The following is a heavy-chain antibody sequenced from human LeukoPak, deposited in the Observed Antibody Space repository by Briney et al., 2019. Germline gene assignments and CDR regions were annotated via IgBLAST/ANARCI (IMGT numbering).Heavy chain of an antibody. CDR1: GGTFSSYA. CDR2: IIPIFGTA. D-gene: IGHD1-20*01. CDR3: ATHPDYNWIGGGRWFDP. V-gene: IGHV1-69*05. Sequence: SVKVSCKASGGTFSSYAISWVRQAPGQGLEWMGGIIPIFGTANYAQKFQGRVTITTDESTSTAYMELSSLRSEDTAVYYCATHPDYNWIGGGRWFDPWGQGTLVTVSS. J-gene: IGHJ5*02.